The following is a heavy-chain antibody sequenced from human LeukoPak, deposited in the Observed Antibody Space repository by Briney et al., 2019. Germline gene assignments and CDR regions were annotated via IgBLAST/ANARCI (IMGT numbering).Heavy chain of an antibody. D-gene: IGHD3-3*01. CDR2: IKTDGSQK. Sequence: PGGSLRLSCVASGFTFSSYWMTWVRQAPGKGLEWVANIKTDGSQKYYVDSVKGRFTISRDNAKNSLYLQMNSLRAEDTAVYYCARDRNTDFWSGYYTNYCDYWGQGTLVTVSS. V-gene: IGHV3-7*01. CDR3: ARDRNTDFWSGYYTNYCDY. CDR1: GFTFSSYW. J-gene: IGHJ4*02.